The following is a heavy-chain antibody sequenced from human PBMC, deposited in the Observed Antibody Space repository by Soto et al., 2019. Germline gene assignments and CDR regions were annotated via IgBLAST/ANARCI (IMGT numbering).Heavy chain of an antibody. D-gene: IGHD3-10*01. CDR2: IKSKADGETT. V-gene: IGHV3-15*01. CDR3: AKDKSPYGLGSYSGNYSWFDP. J-gene: IGHJ5*02. CDR1: GFTFTSAW. Sequence: NPGGSLRLSCAASGFTFTSAWMTWVRQAPGKGLEWVGHIKSKADGETTHYAAPVKGRFTLSRDDSKNTLYLQMNSLRAEDTAVYYCAKDKSPYGLGSYSGNYSWFDPWGQGTLVTVSS.